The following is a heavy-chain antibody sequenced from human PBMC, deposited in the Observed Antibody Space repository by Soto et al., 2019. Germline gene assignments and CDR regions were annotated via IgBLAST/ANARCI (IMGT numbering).Heavy chain of an antibody. D-gene: IGHD5-18*01. CDR2: VHISGHS. V-gene: IGHV4-4*02. J-gene: IGHJ4*02. CDR3: AKVLFGFTYGKFDY. CDR1: GGSVRAPDW. Sequence: NPSETLSLTCTLSGGSVRAPDWWNWVRQSPDKGLEWIAEVHISGHSNYNPSLRSRVSVSIDSSKNQFYLNLNSVTAADTAIYYCAKVLFGFTYGKFDYWGQGTLVTVSS.